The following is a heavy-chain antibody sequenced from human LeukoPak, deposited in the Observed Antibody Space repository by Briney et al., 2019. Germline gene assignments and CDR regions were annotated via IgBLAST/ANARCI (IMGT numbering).Heavy chain of an antibody. CDR2: IIPIFGTA. CDR3: ARISSSDSSGYYYDRGWFDP. J-gene: IGHJ5*02. V-gene: IGHV1-69*05. D-gene: IGHD3-22*01. CDR1: GGTFSSYA. Sequence: ASVKVSCKASGGTFSSYAISWVRQAPGQGLEWMGGIIPIFGTANYAQKFQGRVTITTDESTSTAYMELSSLRSEDTAVYYCARISSSDSSGYYYDRGWFDPWGQGTLVTVSS.